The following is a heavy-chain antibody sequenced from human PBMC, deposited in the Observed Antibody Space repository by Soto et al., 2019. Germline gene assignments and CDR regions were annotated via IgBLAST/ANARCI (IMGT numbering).Heavy chain of an antibody. D-gene: IGHD6-19*01. Sequence: GGSLRLSCAASGFTFSSYAMSWVRQAPGKGLEWVSAISGSGGSTYYADSVKGRFTISRDNSKNTLYLQMSSLRAEDTAVYYCAKGTKYGSGWYPYYYYGMDVWGQGTTVTVSS. V-gene: IGHV3-23*01. J-gene: IGHJ6*02. CDR2: ISGSGGST. CDR1: GFTFSSYA. CDR3: AKGTKYGSGWYPYYYYGMDV.